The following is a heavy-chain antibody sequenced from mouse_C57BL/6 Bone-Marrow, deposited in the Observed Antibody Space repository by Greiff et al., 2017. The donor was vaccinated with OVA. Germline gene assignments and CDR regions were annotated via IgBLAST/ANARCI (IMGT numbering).Heavy chain of an antibody. J-gene: IGHJ2*01. D-gene: IGHD3-2*02. V-gene: IGHV1-59*01. CDR3: ARHSSGLGY. CDR1: GYTFTSYW. Sequence: QVQLKQPGAELVRPGTSVKLSCKASGYTFTSYWMHWVKQRPGQGLEWIGVIDPSDSYTNYNQKFKGKATLTVDTSSSTAYMQLSSLTSEDAAVYYCARHSSGLGYWGQGTTLTVSS. CDR2: IDPSDSYT.